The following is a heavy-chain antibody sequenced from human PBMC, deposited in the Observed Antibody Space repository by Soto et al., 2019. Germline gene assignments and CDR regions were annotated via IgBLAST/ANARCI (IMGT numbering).Heavy chain of an antibody. Sequence: ASVKVSCKASGGGNLRDYRTTWVRRAPGKGLEWMGGINPKLGATIYAQKFQGRVTMTADTSTDTAYMELSSLRSEDTAVYYCATDRHDYWGQGTLVTVSS. J-gene: IGHJ4*02. CDR1: GGGNLRDYR. CDR2: INPKLGAT. V-gene: IGHV1-24*01. CDR3: ATDRHDY.